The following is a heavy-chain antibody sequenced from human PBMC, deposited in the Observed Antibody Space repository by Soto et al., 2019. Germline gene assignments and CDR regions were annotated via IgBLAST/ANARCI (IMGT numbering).Heavy chain of an antibody. CDR3: VRDLNYKFFFDL. CDR2: IHTTGTIT. D-gene: IGHD3-10*01. J-gene: IGHJ4*02. Sequence: EGQVVESGGDLVQPGDSLTISCAASGFTFSTYAMSWVRQAPGKGLEWVSGIHTTGTITFYADSVKGRFTISRDNSKNTLYLHMRSLRDGDTAVYYCVRDLNYKFFFDLWGQGTLVTVSS. CDR1: GFTFSTYA. V-gene: IGHV3-23*05.